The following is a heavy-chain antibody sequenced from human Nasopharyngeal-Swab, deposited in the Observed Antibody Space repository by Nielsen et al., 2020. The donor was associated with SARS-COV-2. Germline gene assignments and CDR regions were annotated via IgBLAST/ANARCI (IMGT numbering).Heavy chain of an antibody. J-gene: IGHJ3*02. Sequence: GESLKISCAASGFTFSDYYMSWIRQAPGKGLEWVSYISTSGSTISFADSVKGRFTISRDNAKNSLYLQMNSLRAKDTAVYYCARPRGGWAFDIWGQGTMVTVSS. CDR1: GFTFSDYY. CDR3: ARPRGGWAFDI. V-gene: IGHV3-11*01. D-gene: IGHD3-16*01. CDR2: ISTSGSTI.